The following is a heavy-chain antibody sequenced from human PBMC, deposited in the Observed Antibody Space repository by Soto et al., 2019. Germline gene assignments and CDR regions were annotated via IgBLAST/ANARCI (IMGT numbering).Heavy chain of an antibody. J-gene: IGHJ4*02. CDR2: VNPGDGST. CDR3: ARSNVQNRPIDY. Sequence: QVQLVQSGAEVKKPGASVKVSCKASGYTLTACYIPWVRQAPGQGREWMGIVNPGDGSTRYAQMLKDRVTMMRDTSTNTIYMEMSSLRSEDTAVYYCARSNVQNRPIDYWGQGTLVTVSS. D-gene: IGHD2-8*01. CDR1: GYTLTACY. V-gene: IGHV1-46*04.